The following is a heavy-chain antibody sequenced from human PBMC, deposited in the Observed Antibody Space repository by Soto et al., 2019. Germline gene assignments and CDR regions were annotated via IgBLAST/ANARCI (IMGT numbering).Heavy chain of an antibody. CDR2: IWYDGSNK. CDR3: AREHAPYGSIQPIGY. V-gene: IGHV3-33*01. Sequence: HPGGSMRLSCAASGFTFSSYGMHWVRQAPGKGLEWVAVIWYDGSNKYYADSVKGRFTISRDNSKNTLYLQMNSLRAEDTAVYYCAREHAPYGSIQPIGYWGEGTLVTVSS. D-gene: IGHD3-10*01. J-gene: IGHJ4*02. CDR1: GFTFSSYG.